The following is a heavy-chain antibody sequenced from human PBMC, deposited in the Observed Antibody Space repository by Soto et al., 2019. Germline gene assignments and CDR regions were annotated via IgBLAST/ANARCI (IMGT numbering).Heavy chain of an antibody. CDR2: IDPSDSAT. J-gene: IGHJ6*02. CDR1: GYSFAGYW. D-gene: IGHD4-17*01. Sequence: PGESLKISCKGSGYSFAGYWITWLRQRPGKGLEWLGRIDPSDSATSYSPSFRGHVTISGDRSISTVYLQWSSLQASDTAMYYCARRIITVTTSGDYYYGMDVWGPGTMVPVSS. V-gene: IGHV5-10-1*01. CDR3: ARRIITVTTSGDYYYGMDV.